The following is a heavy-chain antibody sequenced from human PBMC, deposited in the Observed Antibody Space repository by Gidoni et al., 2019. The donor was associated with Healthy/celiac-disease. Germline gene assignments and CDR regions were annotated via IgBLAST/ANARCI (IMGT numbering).Heavy chain of an antibody. CDR1: GFPFSCYG. Sequence: QVQLVESGGSVVQPGRSLRLSCSAAGFPFSCYGMHWVRQAPGKGLEWVAVIWYDGSNKYYADSVKGRFTISRDNSKNTLYLQMNSLRAEDTAVYYCARDQDTAMVIDYWGQGTLVTVSS. CDR3: ARDQDTAMVIDY. V-gene: IGHV3-33*01. J-gene: IGHJ4*02. CDR2: IWYDGSNK. D-gene: IGHD5-18*01.